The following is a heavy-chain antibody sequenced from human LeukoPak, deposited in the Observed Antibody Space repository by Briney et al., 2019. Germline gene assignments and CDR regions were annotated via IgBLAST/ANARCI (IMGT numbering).Heavy chain of an antibody. CDR2: IRRDGDNK. CDR1: GFTFSNYW. CDR3: ANFFGSGLDI. D-gene: IGHD3-10*01. Sequence: GGSLRLACTASGFTFSNYWMSWVRQTPGKGLEWVAFIRRDGDNKDYADSVKGRFTISRDNSKNTLYLQMNSLRTEDTAVYYCANFFGSGLDIWGPGTMVIVSS. J-gene: IGHJ3*02. V-gene: IGHV3-30*02.